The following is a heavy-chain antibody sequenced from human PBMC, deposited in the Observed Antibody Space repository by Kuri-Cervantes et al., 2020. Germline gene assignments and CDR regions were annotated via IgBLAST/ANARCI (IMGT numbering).Heavy chain of an antibody. J-gene: IGHJ3*02. V-gene: IGHV3-11*01. CDR3: ARGPPYGDAFDI. CDR1: GFTFSDYY. D-gene: IGHD4-17*01. CDR2: ISSSGSTI. Sequence: GESLKISCAASGFTFSDYYVSWIRQAPGKGLEWVSYISSSGSTIYYADSVKGRFTISRDNAKNSLYLQMNSLRAEDTAVYYCARGPPYGDAFDIWGQGTMVTVSS.